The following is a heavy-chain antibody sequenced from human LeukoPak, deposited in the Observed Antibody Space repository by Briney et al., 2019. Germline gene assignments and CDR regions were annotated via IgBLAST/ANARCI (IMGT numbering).Heavy chain of an antibody. D-gene: IGHD1-26*01. V-gene: IGHV4-61*01. Sequence: SETLSLTCTVSGGSISSSSYYWSWIRQPPGKGLEWIGYIYYSGSTNYNPSLKSRVTISVDTSKNQFSLKLSSVTAADTAVYYCARVRLSGSYRPEVAIDYWGQGTLVTVSS. CDR1: GGSISSSSYY. CDR3: ARVRLSGSYRPEVAIDY. CDR2: IYYSGST. J-gene: IGHJ4*02.